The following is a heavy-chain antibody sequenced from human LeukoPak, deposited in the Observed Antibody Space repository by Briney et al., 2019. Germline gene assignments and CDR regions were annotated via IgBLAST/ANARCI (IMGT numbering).Heavy chain of an antibody. Sequence: GGSLRLSCAASGFIFSSYAMSWVRQAPGKGLEWVSAISGSGGSTYYADSVKGRFTISRDNSKNTLYLQMNSLRAEDTAVYYCAKPPTVAGYYYYYMDVWGKGTTVTVSS. J-gene: IGHJ6*03. V-gene: IGHV3-23*01. CDR3: AKPPTVAGYYYYYMDV. D-gene: IGHD6-19*01. CDR2: ISGSGGST. CDR1: GFIFSSYA.